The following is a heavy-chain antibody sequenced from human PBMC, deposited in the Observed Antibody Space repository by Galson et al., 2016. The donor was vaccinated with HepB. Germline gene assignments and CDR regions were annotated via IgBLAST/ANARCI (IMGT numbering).Heavy chain of an antibody. D-gene: IGHD3-10*01. J-gene: IGHJ3*02. CDR3: ATITFAHGFDI. Sequence: SETLSLTCTVSGVSIGSVGNYWSWIRQSPGKGLEWIGFIYHLGNTDYNPSLESRVTISLDTSKSLFSLIVRSVTAADTAFYYCATITFAHGFDIWGQGAAVTVSS. CDR1: GVSIGSVGNY. V-gene: IGHV4-61*08. CDR2: IYHLGNT.